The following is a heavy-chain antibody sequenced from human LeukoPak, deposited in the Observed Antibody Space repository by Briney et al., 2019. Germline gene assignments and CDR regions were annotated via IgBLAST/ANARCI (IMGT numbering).Heavy chain of an antibody. Sequence: SETLSLTCAVYGGSFSGYYWSWIRQPPGKGLEWIGEINHSGSTNHNPSLKSRVTISVDTSKNQFSLKLSSVTAADTAVYYCAGRNYDYVWGSYRPYDYWGQGTLVTVSS. CDR3: AGRNYDYVWGSYRPYDY. CDR1: GGSFSGYY. D-gene: IGHD3-16*02. V-gene: IGHV4-34*01. CDR2: INHSGST. J-gene: IGHJ4*02.